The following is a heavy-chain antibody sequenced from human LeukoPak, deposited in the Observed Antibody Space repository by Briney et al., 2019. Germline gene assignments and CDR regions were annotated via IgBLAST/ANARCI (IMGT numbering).Heavy chain of an antibody. Sequence: ASVKVSCKASGYTFTSYYMHWVRQAPGQGLEWMGIINPSGGSTSYAQEFQGRVTMTRDMSTSTVYMELSSLRSEDTAVYYCARRGRSVNYYDSSGYPDYWGQGTLVTVSS. CDR3: ARRGRSVNYYDSSGYPDY. V-gene: IGHV1-46*01. CDR2: INPSGGST. CDR1: GYTFTSYY. D-gene: IGHD3-22*01. J-gene: IGHJ4*02.